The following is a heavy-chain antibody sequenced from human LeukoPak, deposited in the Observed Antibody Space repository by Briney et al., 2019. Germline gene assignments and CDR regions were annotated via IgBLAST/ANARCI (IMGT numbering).Heavy chain of an antibody. CDR3: AREGYDSSGYVFFDY. CDR2: IFYSGST. Sequence: SETLSLTCTVSGGSISSYYWSWIRQPPGKGPEWIGYIFYSGSTNYNPSLKSRVTISVDTSKNQFSLKLSSVTAADTAVYYCAREGYDSSGYVFFDYWGQGTLVTVSS. V-gene: IGHV4-59*01. CDR1: GGSISSYY. J-gene: IGHJ4*02. D-gene: IGHD3-22*01.